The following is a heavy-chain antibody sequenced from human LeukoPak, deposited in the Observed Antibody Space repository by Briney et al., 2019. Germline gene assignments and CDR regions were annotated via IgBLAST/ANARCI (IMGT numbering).Heavy chain of an antibody. J-gene: IGHJ4*02. CDR2: IYSGGST. Sequence: PGGSLRLSRAASGFTVSSNYMSWLRQAPGKGLEWVSVIYSGGSTYYADSVKGRFTISRDNSKNALYLQMNSLRAEDTAVYCCARDSSVAGTTFDLWGQGTLVTVSS. CDR3: ARDSSVAGTTFDL. V-gene: IGHV3-53*01. CDR1: GFTVSSNY. D-gene: IGHD6-19*01.